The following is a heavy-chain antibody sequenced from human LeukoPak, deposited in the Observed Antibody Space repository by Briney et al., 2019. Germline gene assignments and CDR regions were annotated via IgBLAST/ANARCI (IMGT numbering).Heavy chain of an antibody. CDR1: GGSISSYY. J-gene: IGHJ4*02. Sequence: SETLSLTCTVSGGSISSYYWSWIRQPPGKGLEWIGEINHSGSTNYNPSLKSRVTISVDTSKNQFSLKLSSVTAADTAVYYCASFHYDSSGYFNFDYWGQGTLVTVSS. V-gene: IGHV4-34*01. CDR2: INHSGST. D-gene: IGHD3-22*01. CDR3: ASFHYDSSGYFNFDY.